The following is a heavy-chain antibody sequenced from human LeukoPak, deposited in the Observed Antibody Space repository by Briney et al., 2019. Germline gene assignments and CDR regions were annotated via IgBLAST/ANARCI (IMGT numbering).Heavy chain of an antibody. CDR1: GYTFTSYG. D-gene: IGHD6-13*01. V-gene: IGHV1-18*01. Sequence: ASVKVSCKASGYTFTSYGISWVRQAPGQGLEWMGWISAYNGNTNYAQKLQGRVTMTTDTSTSTAYMELRSLRYDDTAVYYCAREEAAAGTGDNWFDPWGQGTLVTVSS. CDR3: AREEAAAGTGDNWFDP. CDR2: ISAYNGNT. J-gene: IGHJ5*02.